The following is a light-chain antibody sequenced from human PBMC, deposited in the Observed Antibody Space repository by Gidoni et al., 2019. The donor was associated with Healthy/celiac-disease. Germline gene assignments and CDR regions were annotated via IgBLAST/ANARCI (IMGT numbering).Light chain of an antibody. Sequence: DIVMTQSPDSLAVSLGERATINCKSSQSVLYSSNTKNYLAWYQHKPGQPPKLLIYWASTRESGVPDRFSGSGSGTDFTLTISSLQAEDVAVYYCQQYYSTPRTFGGGTKVEIK. V-gene: IGKV4-1*01. CDR3: QQYYSTPRT. CDR1: QSVLYSSNTKNY. J-gene: IGKJ4*01. CDR2: WAS.